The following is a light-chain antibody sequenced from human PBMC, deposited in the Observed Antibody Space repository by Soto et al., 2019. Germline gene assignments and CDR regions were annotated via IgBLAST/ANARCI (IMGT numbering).Light chain of an antibody. V-gene: IGKV3-20*01. Sequence: VMTQAPATLSVSPGERATLSCRASQSVSSSFLAWYQQKVGQAPRLLIYDASSRATGIPDRFSGSGSGTDFTLTISRLEPEDFAVYYCQQYGSSPRTFGQGTRLEIK. CDR3: QQYGSSPRT. CDR2: DAS. CDR1: QSVSSSF. J-gene: IGKJ5*01.